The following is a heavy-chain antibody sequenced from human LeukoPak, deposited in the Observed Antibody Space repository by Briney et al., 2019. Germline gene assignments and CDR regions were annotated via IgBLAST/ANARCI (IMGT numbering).Heavy chain of an antibody. J-gene: IGHJ4*02. CDR2: IFPSGGEI. CDR1: GFTFSTFA. D-gene: IGHD2-8*02. CDR3: ATYRQVLLPFES. V-gene: IGHV3-23*01. Sequence: PGGSLRLSCAASGFTFSTFAMIWVRQPPGKGLEWVSSIFPSGGEIHYADSVRGRFTISRDNSKSTLSLQMNSLRAEDTGIYYCATYRQVLLPFESRRQGTLVTVPS.